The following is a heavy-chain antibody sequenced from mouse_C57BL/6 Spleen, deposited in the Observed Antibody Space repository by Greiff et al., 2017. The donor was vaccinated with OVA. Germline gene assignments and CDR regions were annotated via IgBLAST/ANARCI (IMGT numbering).Heavy chain of an antibody. CDR3: ARDDDYDDWFAY. Sequence: EVQLQESGPGLVKPSQSLSLTCSVTGYSITSGYYWNWIRQFPGNKLEWMGYISYDGSNNYNPYLNNRISITRDTSKNQFFRKLNSVTTEDTATYYCARDDDYDDWFAYWGQGTLVTVSA. J-gene: IGHJ3*01. D-gene: IGHD2-4*01. CDR2: ISYDGSN. V-gene: IGHV3-6*01. CDR1: GYSITSGYY.